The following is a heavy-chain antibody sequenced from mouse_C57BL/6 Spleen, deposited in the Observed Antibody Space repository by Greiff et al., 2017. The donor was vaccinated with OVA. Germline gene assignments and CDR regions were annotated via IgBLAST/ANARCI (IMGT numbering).Heavy chain of an antibody. Sequence: VQLQQPGAELVRPGSSVKLSCKASGYTFTSYWMDWVKQRPGQGLEWIGNIYPSDSETHYNQKFKDKATLTVDKSSSTAYMQLSSLTSEDSAVYYCARGVLRRYFDVWGTGTTVTVSS. CDR2: IYPSDSET. D-gene: IGHD1-1*01. V-gene: IGHV1-61*01. J-gene: IGHJ1*03. CDR3: ARGVLRRYFDV. CDR1: GYTFTSYW.